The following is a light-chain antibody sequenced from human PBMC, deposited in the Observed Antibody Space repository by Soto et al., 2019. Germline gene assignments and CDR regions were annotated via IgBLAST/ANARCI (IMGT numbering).Light chain of an antibody. Sequence: EIVLTQSPGTVSLSPGESATLSCRASQSVSSGYLAWYQQKPGQATRLLIYAASNRATGIPDRFSGSGSGTDFTLTISRLEPEDFAVYYCQQYGRSPATFGQGTRLEIK. J-gene: IGKJ2*01. CDR3: QQYGRSPAT. CDR1: QSVSSGY. V-gene: IGKV3-20*01. CDR2: AAS.